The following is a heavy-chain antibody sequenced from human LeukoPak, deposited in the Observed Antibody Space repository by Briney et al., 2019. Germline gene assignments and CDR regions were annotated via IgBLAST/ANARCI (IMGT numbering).Heavy chain of an antibody. J-gene: IGHJ4*02. CDR1: GFTFSNYW. CDR3: ARSTAGFDH. Sequence: PGGSLRLSCAASGFTFSNYWMSWVRQAPGKGLEWVANIKQDGSEKYYVDSVKGRITISRDNAKNSLFLQMNSLRAVDTAVYYCARSTAGFDHWGPGTLVTVSS. CDR2: IKQDGSEK. D-gene: IGHD6-19*01. V-gene: IGHV3-7*01.